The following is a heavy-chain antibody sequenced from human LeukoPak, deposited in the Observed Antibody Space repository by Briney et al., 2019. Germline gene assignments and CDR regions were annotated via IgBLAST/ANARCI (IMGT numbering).Heavy chain of an antibody. CDR2: INPSGGST. V-gene: IGHV1-46*03. CDR3: ARVAVPRTFDY. D-gene: IGHD6-19*01. J-gene: IGHJ4*02. Sequence: ASVKVSCEASGYTSTSYYMHWVRQAPGQGLEWMGIINPSGGSTSYAQKFQGRVTMTRDTPTSTVYMELSSLRSEDTAVYYCARVAVPRTFDYWGQGTLVTVSS. CDR1: GYTSTSYY.